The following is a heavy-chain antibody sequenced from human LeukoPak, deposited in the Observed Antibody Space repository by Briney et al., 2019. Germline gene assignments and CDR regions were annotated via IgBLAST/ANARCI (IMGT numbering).Heavy chain of an antibody. D-gene: IGHD6-13*01. V-gene: IGHV4-31*03. Sequence: SQTLSLTCTVSGGSISSGGYYWSWIRQHPGKGLEWIGYIYYSGSTNYNPSLESRVTISVDTSKNQFSLKLSSVTAADTAVYYCARDPLRGGSWYLSYGMDVWGQGTTVTVSS. J-gene: IGHJ6*02. CDR1: GGSISSGGYY. CDR3: ARDPLRGGSWYLSYGMDV. CDR2: IYYSGST.